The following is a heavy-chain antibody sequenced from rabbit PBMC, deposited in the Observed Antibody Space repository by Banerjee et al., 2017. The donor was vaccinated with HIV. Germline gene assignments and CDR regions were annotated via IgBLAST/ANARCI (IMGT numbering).Heavy chain of an antibody. CDR2: IGVGDGST. CDR1: GFDFSSNA. Sequence: EESGGDLVQPEGSLTLTCKVSGFDFSSNAMCWVRQAPGKGPEWIACIGVGDGSTWYASWVNGRFTISRSTSLNTVDLQMTSLTAADTATYFCVRWDDDYGDFYFNLWGPGTLVTVS. CDR3: VRWDDDYGDFYFNL. J-gene: IGHJ4*01. V-gene: IGHV1S47*01. D-gene: IGHD2-1*01.